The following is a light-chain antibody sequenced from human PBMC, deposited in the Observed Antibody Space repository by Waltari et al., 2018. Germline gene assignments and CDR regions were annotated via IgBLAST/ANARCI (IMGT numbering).Light chain of an antibody. J-gene: IGKJ1*01. CDR3: QQSYSTLWT. Sequence: DIQMTQSPSSLSASVGDRVTITCRASQNLRSYLNWYQQKPGKAPNLLIYAASNLQSGIPSRFSGGGSGTDFTLTISSLQPEDSATYYCQQSYSTLWTFGQGTKVEIK. CDR2: AAS. V-gene: IGKV1-39*01. CDR1: QNLRSY.